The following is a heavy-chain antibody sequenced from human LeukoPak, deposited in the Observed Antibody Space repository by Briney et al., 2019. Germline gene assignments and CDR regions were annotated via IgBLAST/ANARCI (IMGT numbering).Heavy chain of an antibody. Sequence: SETLSLTCTVSGGSISSYYWSWIRQPPGKGLEWIGYIYYSGSTNYNPSLKSRVTISVDTSKNQFSLKLSSVTAADTAVYYCARDNDFWSGSNYYYYYMDVWGKGTTVIVS. CDR2: IYYSGST. CDR1: GGSISSYY. V-gene: IGHV4-59*01. CDR3: ARDNDFWSGSNYYYYYMDV. J-gene: IGHJ6*03. D-gene: IGHD3-3*01.